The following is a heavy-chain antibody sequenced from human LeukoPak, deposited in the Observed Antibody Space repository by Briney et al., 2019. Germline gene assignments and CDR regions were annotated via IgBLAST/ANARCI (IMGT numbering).Heavy chain of an antibody. V-gene: IGHV3-23*01. J-gene: IGHJ4*02. CDR1: GFTFSTYA. CDR2: IGGSGDST. Sequence: GGSLRLSCAASGFTFSTYAMSWVRQVPGKGLEWVSTIGGSGDSTYYADSVKGRFTISRDNSKNTLYLQMNSLRAEDTAVYYCARDYSNFVDYWGQGTLVTVSS. CDR3: ARDYSNFVDY. D-gene: IGHD4-11*01.